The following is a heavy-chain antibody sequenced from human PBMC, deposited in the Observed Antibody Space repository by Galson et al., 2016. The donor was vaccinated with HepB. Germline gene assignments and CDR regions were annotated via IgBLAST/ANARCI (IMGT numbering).Heavy chain of an antibody. J-gene: IGHJ4*02. CDR3: GKHGGFDY. Sequence: SLRLSCAASGFSFSNSGMSWVRQAPGRGLEWVSGITRSGDAAHSADFVKGRFTITRDNSKNTLYLYMNNLTAGDTTIYYRGKHGGFDYWGQGALVTVSS. V-gene: IGHV3-23*01. D-gene: IGHD3-16*01. CDR2: ITRSGDAA. CDR1: GFSFSNSG.